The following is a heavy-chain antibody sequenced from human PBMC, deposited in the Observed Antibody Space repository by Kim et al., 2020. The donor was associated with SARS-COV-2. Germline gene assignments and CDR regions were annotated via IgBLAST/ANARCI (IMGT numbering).Heavy chain of an antibody. D-gene: IGHD3-10*01. J-gene: IGHJ4*02. V-gene: IGHV3-11*04. Sequence: VNGPFTNPRDNAKNSLYLQMNSLRAEDTAVYYCARGDGSGSYYPEYYFDYWGQGTLVTVSS. CDR3: ARGDGSGSYYPEYYFDY.